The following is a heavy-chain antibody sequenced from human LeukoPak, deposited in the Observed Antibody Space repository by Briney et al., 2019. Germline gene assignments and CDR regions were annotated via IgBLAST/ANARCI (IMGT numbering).Heavy chain of an antibody. D-gene: IGHD5-18*01. Sequence: PGGSLRLSCAASGFTFSSYAMHWVRQAPGKGLEWVAVISYDGSNKYYAGSVKGRFTISRDNSKNTLYLQMNSLRAEDTAVYYCARDPATWIQLWFGWFDPWGQGTLVTVSS. CDR1: GFTFSSYA. CDR3: ARDPATWIQLWFGWFDP. CDR2: ISYDGSNK. J-gene: IGHJ5*02. V-gene: IGHV3-30-3*01.